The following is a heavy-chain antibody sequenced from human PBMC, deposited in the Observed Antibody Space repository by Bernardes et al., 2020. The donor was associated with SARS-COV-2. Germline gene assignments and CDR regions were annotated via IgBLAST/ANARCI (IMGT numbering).Heavy chain of an antibody. D-gene: IGHD2-2*01. CDR3: ARGSRHSDF. J-gene: IGHJ4*02. CDR2: ISSTSYTI. Sequence: SLRLSCAASNFTFSDYYMSWIRQPPGKGLEWLSYISSTSYTIFYADSVKGRFTISRDNAKNSLYLEMNSLRAEDSAVYYCARGSRHSDFWGQGALVTVSS. CDR1: NFTFSDYY. V-gene: IGHV3-11*01.